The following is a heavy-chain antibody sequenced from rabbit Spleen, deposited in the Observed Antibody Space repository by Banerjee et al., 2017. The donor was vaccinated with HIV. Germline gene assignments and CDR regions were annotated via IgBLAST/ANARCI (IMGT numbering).Heavy chain of an antibody. D-gene: IGHD8-1*01. CDR3: ARDAGTSFSTYGMDL. J-gene: IGHJ6*01. V-gene: IGHV1S40*01. CDR2: IYTGSGST. Sequence: QSLEESGGGLVKPGGTLTLTCKASGFSLFYYWMCWVRQAPGKGLDLIGCIYTGSGSTYYASWVNGRFTISETSSTTVTLQMTSLTAADTATYFCARDAGTSFSTYGMDLWGPGTLVTVS. CDR1: GFSLFYYW.